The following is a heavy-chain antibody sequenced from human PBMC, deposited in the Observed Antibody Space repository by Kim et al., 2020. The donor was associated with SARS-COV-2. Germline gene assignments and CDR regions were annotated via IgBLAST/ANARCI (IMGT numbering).Heavy chain of an antibody. CDR1: GYTLTELS. CDR2: FDPEDGET. CDR3: ATGYGDSSSWFTEYFQH. D-gene: IGHD6-13*01. Sequence: ASVKVSCKVSGYTLTELSMHWVRQAPGKGLEWMGGFDPEDGETIYAQKFQGRVTMTEDTSTDTAYMELSSLRSEDTAVYYCATGYGDSSSWFTEYFQHWGQGTLVTVSS. J-gene: IGHJ1*01. V-gene: IGHV1-24*01.